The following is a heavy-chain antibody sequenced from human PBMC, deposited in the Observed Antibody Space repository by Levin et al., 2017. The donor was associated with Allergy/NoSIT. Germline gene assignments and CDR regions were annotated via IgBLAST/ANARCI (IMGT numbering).Heavy chain of an antibody. D-gene: IGHD6-19*01. Sequence: ESGPTLVKPTQTLTLTCTFSGFSLRTSGMCVSWIRQPPGKALEWLALIDWDDDKYYSTSVKTRLTISKDTSKNQVVLIMTNMDPVDTATYYCARIGYSSLGSGYDAFDIWGQGTMVTVSS. CDR1: GFSLRTSGMC. V-gene: IGHV2-70*01. J-gene: IGHJ3*02. CDR3: ARIGYSSLGSGYDAFDI. CDR2: IDWDDDK.